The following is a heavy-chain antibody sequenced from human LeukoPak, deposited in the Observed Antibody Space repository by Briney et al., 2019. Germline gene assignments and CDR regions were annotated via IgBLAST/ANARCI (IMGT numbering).Heavy chain of an antibody. CDR1: GGSIGSYY. J-gene: IGHJ5*02. CDR3: ARVTDPRYNWFDP. D-gene: IGHD2-21*02. Sequence: SETLSLTCSVSGGSIGSYYWTWIRQSAGKGPEWIGRIHSSGSTNYNPSLKSRVNMSVDTSKNQFSLKLNSVTAADTAVYCCARVTDPRYNWFDPWGQGTLVTVSS. CDR2: IHSSGST. V-gene: IGHV4-4*07.